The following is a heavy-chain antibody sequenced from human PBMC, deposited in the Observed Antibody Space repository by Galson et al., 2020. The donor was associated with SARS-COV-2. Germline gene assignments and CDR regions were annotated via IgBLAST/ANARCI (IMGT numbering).Heavy chain of an antibody. Sequence: GGSLRLSCQGSGYSFNIYWIAWVRQMPGNGLEWMGIISPDDSTTIYSPSFQGQVTIPADKSISPAYLQWSSLKASDTDIYYCARPSGDNSYYYGMDVWGQGTTITVSS. J-gene: IGHJ6*02. V-gene: IGHV5-51*03. CDR1: GYSFNIYW. D-gene: IGHD4-17*01. CDR3: ARPSGDNSYYYGMDV. CDR2: ISPDDSTT.